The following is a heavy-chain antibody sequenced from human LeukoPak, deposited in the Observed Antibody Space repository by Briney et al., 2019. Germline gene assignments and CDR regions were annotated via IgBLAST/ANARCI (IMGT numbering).Heavy chain of an antibody. CDR2: INHSGST. CDR1: GGSFSGYY. Sequence: SETLSLTCAVYGGSFSGYYWSWIRQPPGKGLEWIGEINHSGSTNYNPSLKSRVTISVDTSKNQFSLKLSSVTAADTAVYYCARHRYGDLNYYYYYYMDVWGKGTTVTISS. J-gene: IGHJ6*03. CDR3: ARHRYGDLNYYYYYYMDV. D-gene: IGHD4-17*01. V-gene: IGHV4-34*01.